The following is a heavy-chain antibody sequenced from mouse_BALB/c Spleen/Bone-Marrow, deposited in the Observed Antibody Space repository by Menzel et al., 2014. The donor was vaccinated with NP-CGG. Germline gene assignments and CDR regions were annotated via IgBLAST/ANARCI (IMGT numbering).Heavy chain of an antibody. CDR1: GFSLTDYG. Sequence: QVQLQQSGPGLVAPSQSLSITCTVSGFSLTDYGVSWICQPPGKGLEWLGVIWGGGSTYHNSALKSRLSISKDNSKSQVFLKMNSLQTDDTAMYYGAKHTGTVVGGMMDYWGQGTSVTVSS. CDR2: IWGGGST. CDR3: AKHTGTVVGGMMDY. J-gene: IGHJ4*01. V-gene: IGHV2-6-5*01. D-gene: IGHD1-1*01.